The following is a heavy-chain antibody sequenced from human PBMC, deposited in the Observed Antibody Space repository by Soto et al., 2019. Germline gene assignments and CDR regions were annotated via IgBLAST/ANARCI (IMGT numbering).Heavy chain of an antibody. Sequence: QVQLVQSGAEVKKPGASVKVSCKASGYTFTSDGISWVRQAPRQGLEWMGWISASSGNTNYAQKLQGRVTMTTDTSTSTAYIELRSLRSDDTAVYYCARDSQYWYFDLWGRGTLVTVSS. V-gene: IGHV1-18*01. CDR3: ARDSQYWYFDL. CDR1: GYTFTSDG. J-gene: IGHJ2*01. CDR2: ISASSGNT.